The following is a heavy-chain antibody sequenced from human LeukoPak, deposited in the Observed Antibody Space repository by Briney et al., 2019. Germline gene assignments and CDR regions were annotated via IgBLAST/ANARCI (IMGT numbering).Heavy chain of an antibody. Sequence: PGGSLRLSCAASGFTFSSYSMTWVRQAPGKGLEWVSSISSSSSYIYYADSVKGRFTISRDNAKNSLYLQMNSLRAEDTAVYYCARRGDYYDSSGYGYWGQGTLVTVSS. CDR2: ISSSSSYI. J-gene: IGHJ4*02. V-gene: IGHV3-21*01. D-gene: IGHD3-22*01. CDR1: GFTFSSYS. CDR3: ARRGDYYDSSGYGY.